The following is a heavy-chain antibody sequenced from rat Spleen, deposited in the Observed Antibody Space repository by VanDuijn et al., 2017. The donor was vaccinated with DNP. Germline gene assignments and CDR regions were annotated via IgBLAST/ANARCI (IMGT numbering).Heavy chain of an antibody. CDR1: GFTFTDYY. CDR2: ISSGGGNT. Sequence: EVQLVESGGGLVQPGRSMKLSCAASGFTFTDYYMAWVRQAPTKGLEWVASISSGGGNTYYRDSVKGRFTISRDNAKSILYLLMDSLRSEDTATYFCARQATYDGGYYYGYWGQGVMVTVSS. D-gene: IGHD1-12*02. CDR3: ARQATYDGGYYYGY. J-gene: IGHJ2*01. V-gene: IGHV5-25*01.